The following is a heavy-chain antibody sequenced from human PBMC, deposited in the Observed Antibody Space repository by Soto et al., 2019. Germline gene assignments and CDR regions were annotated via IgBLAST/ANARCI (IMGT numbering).Heavy chain of an antibody. V-gene: IGHV4-34*01. J-gene: IGHJ4*02. D-gene: IGHD2-8*02. Sequence: SETLSLTCVVYGGSVSGFSWGWIRQPPGKGLEWIGEINYLGNTNYNPSLKSRVTISVDTSKNQFSLELSSVTAADTAVYYCARALVDTGGIYFFNYWGQGTLVTAPQ. CDR2: INYLGNT. CDR1: GGSVSGFS. CDR3: ARALVDTGGIYFFNY.